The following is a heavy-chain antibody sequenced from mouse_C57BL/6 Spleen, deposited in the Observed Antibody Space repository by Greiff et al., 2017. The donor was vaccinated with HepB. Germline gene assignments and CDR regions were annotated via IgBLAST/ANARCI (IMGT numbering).Heavy chain of an antibody. Sequence: EVKVVESGAELVRPGASVKLSCTASGFNIKDDYMHWVKQRPEQGLEWIGWIDPENGDTEYASKFQGKATITADTSSNTAYLQLSSLTSEDTAVYYCTTRWLLRDYAMDYWGQGTSVTVSS. D-gene: IGHD2-3*01. CDR1: GFNIKDDY. V-gene: IGHV14-4*01. CDR3: TTRWLLRDYAMDY. CDR2: IDPENGDT. J-gene: IGHJ4*01.